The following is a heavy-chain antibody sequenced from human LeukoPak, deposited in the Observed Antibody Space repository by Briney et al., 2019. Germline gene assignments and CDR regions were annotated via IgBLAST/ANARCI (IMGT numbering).Heavy chain of an antibody. Sequence: GGSLRLSCAASGFTFSSYWMHWVRQVPGKGLVWVSRINDDGSSTSYADSVKGRFTISRDNSKNTLYLQMNSLRAEDTAVYYCAAQVWGAVAFSWGQGTLVTVSS. CDR3: AAQVWGAVAFS. D-gene: IGHD6-19*01. CDR1: GFTFSSYW. CDR2: INDDGSST. V-gene: IGHV3-74*01. J-gene: IGHJ4*02.